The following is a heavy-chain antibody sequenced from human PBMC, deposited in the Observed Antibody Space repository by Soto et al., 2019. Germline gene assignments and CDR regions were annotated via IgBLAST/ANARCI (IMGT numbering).Heavy chain of an antibody. CDR1: GYTFTSYG. J-gene: IGHJ3*02. V-gene: IGHV1-18*04. Sequence: ASVKVSCKASGYTFTSYGISWVRQAPGQGLEWMGWISAYNGNTNYAQKLQGRVTMTTDTSTSTAYMELRSLRSDDTAVYYCARDTESGSYSQYGAFDIWGQGTMVTVSS. CDR2: ISAYNGNT. D-gene: IGHD1-26*01. CDR3: ARDTESGSYSQYGAFDI.